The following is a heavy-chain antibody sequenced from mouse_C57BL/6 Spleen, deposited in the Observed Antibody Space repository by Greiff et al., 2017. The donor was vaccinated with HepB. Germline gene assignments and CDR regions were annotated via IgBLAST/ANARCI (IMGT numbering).Heavy chain of an antibody. V-gene: IGHV1-69*02. CDR1: GYTFTSYW. D-gene: IGHD3-2*02. CDR3: ARGGSSCLSFDY. CDR2: VDPSDSYT. Sequence: QVQLQQPGAELVRPGASVKLSCKASGYTFTSYWMHWVKQRPGQGLEWIGEVDPSDSYTNYSQKFKGKATLTVNKSSSTAYMKLSSLTSEDSAVYYCARGGSSCLSFDYWGQGTTLTVSS. J-gene: IGHJ2*01.